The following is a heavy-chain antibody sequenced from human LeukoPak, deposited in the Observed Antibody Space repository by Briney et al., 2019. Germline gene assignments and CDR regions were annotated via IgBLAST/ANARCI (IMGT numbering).Heavy chain of an antibody. J-gene: IGHJ3*02. D-gene: IGHD5-12*01. CDR2: ISSSSSYI. CDR1: GFTFSSYS. CDR3: AKGGYSGYALDAFDI. Sequence: GGSLRLSCAASGFTFSSYSMNWVRQAPGKGLEWVSSISSSSSYIYYADSVKGRFTISRDNAKNSLYLQMNSLRAEDTAVYYCAKGGYSGYALDAFDIWGQGTMVTVSS. V-gene: IGHV3-21*01.